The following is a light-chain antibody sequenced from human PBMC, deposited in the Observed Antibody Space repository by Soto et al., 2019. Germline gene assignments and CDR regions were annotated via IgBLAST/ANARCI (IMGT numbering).Light chain of an antibody. CDR2: EAS. Sequence: IEMTQSPSSVSASVGDRVTITCRASHDISTYLAWYQQKPGKAPKLRIYEASTLQSGVPSRFSGSGSGTEFTLTISGLLPEDFATYHCQQLNTLPFTFGQGTRLEIK. CDR3: QQLNTLPFT. V-gene: IGKV1-9*01. CDR1: HDISTY. J-gene: IGKJ5*01.